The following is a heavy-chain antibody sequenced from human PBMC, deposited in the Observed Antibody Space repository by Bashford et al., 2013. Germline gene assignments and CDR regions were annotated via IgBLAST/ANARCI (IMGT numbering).Heavy chain of an antibody. CDR1: GGSITSSAHY. CDR2: IYSSGST. CDR3: ATGSNYLDY. V-gene: IGHV4-61*02. Sequence: SETLSLTCTVSGGSITSSAHYWSWIRQPAGKRLEWIGRIYSSGSTDYNPSLKSRVTLSVDTSKNQLSLKLSSVTAADTALYYCATGSNYLDYWGQGTLVTVSS. J-gene: IGHJ4*02. D-gene: IGHD4-11*01.